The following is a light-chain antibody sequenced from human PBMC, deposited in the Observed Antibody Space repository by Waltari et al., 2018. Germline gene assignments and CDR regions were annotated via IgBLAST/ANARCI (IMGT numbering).Light chain of an antibody. CDR2: VNSDGSH. CDR3: QTGGHGTWV. V-gene: IGLV4-69*01. J-gene: IGLJ3*02. Sequence: QLVLTQSHPASAPLGAPFKPTCPLSTGHSGNVIAWLHQQPEKGPRYLMKVNSDGSHSKGDEIPDRFSGSSSGAERYLTISSVQSEDEADYYCQTGGHGTWVFGGGTKLTVL. CDR1: TGHSGNV.